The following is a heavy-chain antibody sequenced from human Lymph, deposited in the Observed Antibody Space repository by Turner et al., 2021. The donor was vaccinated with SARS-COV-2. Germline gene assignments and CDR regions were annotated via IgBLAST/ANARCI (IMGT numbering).Heavy chain of an antibody. Sequence: QVQLQESGPGLVRPSETLSLTCTVSGGSISSTSWSWLRQSPGRGMEWIGYFYKIGSIDYNPTRRSRVTISVDTSKNQLSLNLISVTAADTAVYYCARHQGSTSGYDHGMNVWGQGTAVIVSS. D-gene: IGHD1-1*01. CDR2: FYKIGSI. J-gene: IGHJ6*02. CDR3: ARHQGSTSGYDHGMNV. CDR1: GGSISSTS. V-gene: IGHV4-59*08.